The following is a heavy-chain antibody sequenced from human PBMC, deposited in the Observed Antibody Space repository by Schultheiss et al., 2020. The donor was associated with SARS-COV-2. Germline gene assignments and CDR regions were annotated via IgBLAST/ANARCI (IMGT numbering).Heavy chain of an antibody. Sequence: SETLSLTCAVSGGSISSSNWWSWVRQPPGKGLEWIGYIYYSGSTYYNPSLKSRVTISVDTSKNQFSLELSSVTAADTAVYYCAKSGSYHAFDIWGQGTMVTVSS. CDR1: GGSISSSNW. CDR2: IYYSGST. J-gene: IGHJ3*02. CDR3: AKSGSYHAFDI. D-gene: IGHD1-26*01. V-gene: IGHV4-4*02.